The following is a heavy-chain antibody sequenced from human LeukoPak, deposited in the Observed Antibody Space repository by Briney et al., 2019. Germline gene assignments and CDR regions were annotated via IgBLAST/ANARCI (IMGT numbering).Heavy chain of an antibody. D-gene: IGHD3-22*01. CDR3: ARADSSGYSGFDY. V-gene: IGHV4-59*01. Sequence: SETLSPTCTVSGGSISSYYWSWIRQPPGKGLEWIGYIYYSGSTNYNPSLKSRVTISVDTSKNQFSLKLSSVTAADTAVYYCARADSSGYSGFDYWGQGTLVTVSS. CDR1: GGSISSYY. CDR2: IYYSGST. J-gene: IGHJ4*02.